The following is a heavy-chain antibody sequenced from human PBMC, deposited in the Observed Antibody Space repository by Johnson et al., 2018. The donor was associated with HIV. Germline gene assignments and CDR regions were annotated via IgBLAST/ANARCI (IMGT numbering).Heavy chain of an antibody. Sequence: QMLLVESGGGVVQPGRSLRLSCAASGFTLSNYGMHWVRQAPGKGLEWVAVIWHDGSKIYHADSVKGRFTISRDNSKNTLYLQMNSLRVEDTAMYYCARGPILEWLSGDGFDMWGQGTMVTV. CDR2: IWHDGSKI. D-gene: IGHD3-3*01. CDR1: GFTLSNYG. V-gene: IGHV3-30*19. CDR3: ARGPILEWLSGDGFDM. J-gene: IGHJ3*02.